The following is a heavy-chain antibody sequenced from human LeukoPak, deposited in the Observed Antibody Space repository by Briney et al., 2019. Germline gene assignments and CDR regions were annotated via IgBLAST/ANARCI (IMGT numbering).Heavy chain of an antibody. CDR2: INHSGST. V-gene: IGHV4-34*01. Sequence: SETLSLTCAVYGGSFSGYYWSWIRQAPGKGLEWIGEINHSGSTNYNPSLKSRVTISVDTSKNQFSLKLSSVTAADTAVYYCASMEYQLATFDPWGQGTLVTVSS. J-gene: IGHJ5*02. CDR3: ASMEYQLATFDP. D-gene: IGHD2-2*01. CDR1: GGSFSGYY.